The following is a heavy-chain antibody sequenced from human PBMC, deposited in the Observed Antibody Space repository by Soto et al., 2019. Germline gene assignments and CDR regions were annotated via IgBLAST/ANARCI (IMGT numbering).Heavy chain of an antibody. J-gene: IGHJ5*02. D-gene: IGHD6-13*01. CDR3: ARRKKQLVRWGNWFDP. CDR2: IYYSGST. Sequence: SETLSLTCTVSGGSISSSSYYWGWIRQPPGKGLEWIGSIYYSGSTYYNPSLKSRVTISVDTSKNQFSLKLSSVTAADTAVYYCARRKKQLVRWGNWFDPWGQGTLVTVSS. V-gene: IGHV4-39*01. CDR1: GGSISSSSYY.